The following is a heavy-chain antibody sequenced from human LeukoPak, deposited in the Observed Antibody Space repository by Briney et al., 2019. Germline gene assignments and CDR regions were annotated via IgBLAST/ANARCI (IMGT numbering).Heavy chain of an antibody. V-gene: IGHV1-69*05. CDR3: AGGLPDFWSGD. CDR1: GGTFSSYA. Sequence: ASVKVSCKASGGTFSSYAISWVRQAPGQGLEWMGRIIPTFGTANYAQKFQGRVTITTDESTSTAYMELSSLRSEDTAVYYCAGGLPDFWSGDWGQGTLVTVSS. D-gene: IGHD3-3*01. CDR2: IIPTFGTA. J-gene: IGHJ4*02.